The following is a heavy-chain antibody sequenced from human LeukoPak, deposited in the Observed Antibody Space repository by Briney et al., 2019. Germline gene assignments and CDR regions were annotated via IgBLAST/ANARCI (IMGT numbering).Heavy chain of an antibody. CDR3: VVGRYPLDY. CDR1: GGSISSYY. V-gene: IGHV4-59*12. J-gene: IGHJ4*02. D-gene: IGHD2-15*01. CDR2: IYYSGST. Sequence: SETLSLTCTVSGGSISSYYWSWIRQPPGKGLEWIGYIYYSGSTNYNPSLKSRVTISVDTSKNQFSLKLSSVTAADTAVYYCVVGRYPLDYWGQGTLVTVSS.